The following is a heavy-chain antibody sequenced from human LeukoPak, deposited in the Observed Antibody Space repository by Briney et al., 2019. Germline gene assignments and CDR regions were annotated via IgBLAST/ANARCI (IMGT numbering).Heavy chain of an antibody. CDR3: ARAPQKDYGSGPRAFDI. J-gene: IGHJ3*02. V-gene: IGHV4-31*03. Sequence: PSETLSLTCTVSGGSISSSSYYWGWIRQPPGKGLEWIGYIYYSGSTYYNPSLKSRVTISVDTSKNQFSLKLSSVTAADTAVYYCARAPQKDYGSGPRAFDIWGQGTMVTVSS. CDR2: IYYSGST. CDR1: GGSISSSSYY. D-gene: IGHD3-10*01.